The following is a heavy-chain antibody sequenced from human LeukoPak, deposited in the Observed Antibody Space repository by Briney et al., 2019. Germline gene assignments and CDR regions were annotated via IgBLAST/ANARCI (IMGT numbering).Heavy chain of an antibody. V-gene: IGHV1-18*04. Sequence: ASVKVSCKASGYTFTSYGISWVRQAPGQGLEWMGWISAYNGNTNYAQKVQGRVTMTTDTSTSTAYMELRSLRSDDTAVYYCARDLGVVVAADYFDYWGQGTLVTVSS. CDR1: GYTFTSYG. J-gene: IGHJ4*02. CDR3: ARDLGVVVAADYFDY. D-gene: IGHD2-15*01. CDR2: ISAYNGNT.